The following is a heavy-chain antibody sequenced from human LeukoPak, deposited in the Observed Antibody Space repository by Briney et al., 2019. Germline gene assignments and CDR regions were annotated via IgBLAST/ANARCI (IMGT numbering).Heavy chain of an antibody. D-gene: IGHD3-22*01. CDR3: GRRVAGSGYRDY. V-gene: IGHV4-39*01. CDR1: GGSISSSSYF. J-gene: IGHJ4*02. CDR2: INYSGST. Sequence: SETLSLACTVSGGSISSSSYFWAWIRQPPGKGLEWIGNINYSGSTHFNASLKSRVTISVDASKNQSSLKLSSVTAADTAVYYCGRRVAGSGYRDYWGQGTLVTVSS.